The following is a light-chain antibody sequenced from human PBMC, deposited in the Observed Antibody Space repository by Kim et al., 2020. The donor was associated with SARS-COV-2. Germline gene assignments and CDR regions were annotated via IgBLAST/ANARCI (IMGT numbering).Light chain of an antibody. CDR3: QQYHSYSYS. CDR2: DAS. V-gene: IGKV1-5*01. CDR1: QNIGSW. Sequence: AYEGDRGTIPCRASQNIGSWLAWEHQRPGRAPNLLIYDASDLESGVPSRFSGSGSGTEFTLTISSLQPEDFATYYCQQYHSYSYSFGQGTKVDIK. J-gene: IGKJ2*03.